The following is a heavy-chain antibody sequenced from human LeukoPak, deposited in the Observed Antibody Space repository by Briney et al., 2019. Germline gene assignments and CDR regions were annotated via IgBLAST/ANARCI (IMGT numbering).Heavy chain of an antibody. CDR2: IYTSGST. Sequence: SQTLSLTCTVSGGSISSGSYYWSWIRQPAGKGLEWIGSIYTSGSTNYNPSLKSRVTISVDTSKNQFSLKLSSVTAADTAVYYCAIDSRGKKYYYYGMDVWGQGTTVTVSS. J-gene: IGHJ6*02. CDR3: AIDSRGKKYYYYGMDV. D-gene: IGHD3-22*01. CDR1: GGSISSGSYY. V-gene: IGHV4-61*02.